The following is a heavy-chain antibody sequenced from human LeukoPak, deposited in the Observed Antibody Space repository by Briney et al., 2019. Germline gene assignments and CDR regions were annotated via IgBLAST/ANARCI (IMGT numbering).Heavy chain of an antibody. V-gene: IGHV3-30-3*01. J-gene: IGHJ4*02. Sequence: GGSLRLSCAASGFTFSNYGMHWVRQAPGKGLERVAVVSYDGSNKYYADSVKGRFTISRDNSKNTLYLQMNSLRAEDAAVYYCATIGDRRSGELYRIDYWGQGTLVTVSS. CDR3: ATIGDRRSGELYRIDY. CDR2: VSYDGSNK. CDR1: GFTFSNYG. D-gene: IGHD1-26*01.